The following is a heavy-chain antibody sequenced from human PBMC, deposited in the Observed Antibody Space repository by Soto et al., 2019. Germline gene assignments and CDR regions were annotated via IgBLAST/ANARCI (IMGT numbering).Heavy chain of an antibody. CDR1: GGSISRDSYY. V-gene: IGHV4-39*07. D-gene: IGHD3-9*01. CDR3: ARGGAGHYDILTGYYAYGMDV. CDR2: IYYSGST. J-gene: IGHJ6*02. Sequence: PAETLSLTCTVSGGSISRDSYYWGLVRQPPGKGLEWIGSIYYSGSTNYNPSLKSRVTISVDTSKNQFSLKLSSVTAADTAVYYCARGGAGHYDILTGYYAYGMDVWGQGTTVTVSS.